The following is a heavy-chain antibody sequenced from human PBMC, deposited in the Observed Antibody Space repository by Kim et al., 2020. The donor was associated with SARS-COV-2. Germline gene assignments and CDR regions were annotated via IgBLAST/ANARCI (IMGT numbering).Heavy chain of an antibody. CDR3: TTTYYDIWTGYSLVD. D-gene: IGHD3-9*01. CDR2: IKSKTTGGTT. V-gene: IGHV3-15*01. CDR1: GFTFSNAW. J-gene: IGHJ4*01. Sequence: GGSLRLSCAASGFTFSNAWMSWVRQAPGKGLEWVGRIKSKTTGGTTDNSAPVKGSITTPRDDTKNTLYLHMNSLKTEDTAEYYCTTTYYDIWTGYSLVD.